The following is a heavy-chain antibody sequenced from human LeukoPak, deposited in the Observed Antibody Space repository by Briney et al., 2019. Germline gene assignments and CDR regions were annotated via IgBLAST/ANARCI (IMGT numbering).Heavy chain of an antibody. CDR1: GFTFSSYW. CDR3: ARVIAARPARRTYYYMDV. D-gene: IGHD6-6*01. J-gene: IGHJ6*03. V-gene: IGHV3-7*01. CDR2: IKQDGSEK. Sequence: GESLRLSCAGYGFTFSSYWMGWVRQAPGKGLEWVAKIKQDGSEKYYEVSVRGRFAVTRDHANDSLYLQMNSLRAEDTAVDHCARVIAARPARRTYYYMDVWGKGTTVTVSS.